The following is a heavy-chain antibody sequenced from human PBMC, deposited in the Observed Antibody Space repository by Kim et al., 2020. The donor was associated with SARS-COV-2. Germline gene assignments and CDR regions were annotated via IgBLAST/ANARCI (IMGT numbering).Heavy chain of an antibody. D-gene: IGHD3-9*01. CDR1: GFTFSSYG. Sequence: GGSLRLSCAASGFTFSSYGMHWVRQAPGKGLEWVAVIWYDGSNKYYADSVKGRFTISRDNSKNTLYLQMNSLRAEDTAVYYCARGGDILTGYNWFDPWGQGTLVTVSS. CDR2: IWYDGSNK. V-gene: IGHV3-33*01. CDR3: ARGGDILTGYNWFDP. J-gene: IGHJ5*02.